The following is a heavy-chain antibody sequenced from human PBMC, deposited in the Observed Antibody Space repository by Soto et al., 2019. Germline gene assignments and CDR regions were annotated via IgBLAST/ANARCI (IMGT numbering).Heavy chain of an antibody. Sequence: KLSPASVKVSCKASGDTFSFYTINWVRQAPGLGLEWVGRINPILSMSNYAQKFQGRVTMTADKSTSTAYMELRSLRSEDTAMYYCATSYGSGYRAFDYWGQGALVTVSS. CDR2: INPILSMS. J-gene: IGHJ4*02. CDR1: GDTFSFYT. CDR3: ATSYGSGYRAFDY. D-gene: IGHD3-10*01. V-gene: IGHV1-69*02.